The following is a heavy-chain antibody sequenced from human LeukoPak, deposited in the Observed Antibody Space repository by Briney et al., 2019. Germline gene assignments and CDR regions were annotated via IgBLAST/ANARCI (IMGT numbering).Heavy chain of an antibody. V-gene: IGHV4-34*01. CDR1: GVSFSGYY. Sequence: SETLCLACAVYGVSFSGYYWSWIRQPPGKGLEWIGEINHSGSTNYNPSLKSRVTISVDTSKNQFSLKLSSVTAADTAVYYCARGRAAAAYWGQGTLVTVSS. J-gene: IGHJ4*02. CDR3: ARGRAAAAY. CDR2: INHSGST. D-gene: IGHD6-13*01.